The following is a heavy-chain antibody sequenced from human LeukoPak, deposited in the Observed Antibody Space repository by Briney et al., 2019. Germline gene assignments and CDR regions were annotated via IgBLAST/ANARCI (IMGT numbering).Heavy chain of an antibody. D-gene: IGHD5-18*01. Sequence: GGSLRLSCAASGLTFSDFWMHWVRQPPGKGLVWVTLVKGDGRTTIYADSVKGRFTISRGNAKNTLYLQMNSLRADDSGVYYCATGHSYGYDYWGQGVLVTVSS. V-gene: IGHV3-74*01. CDR3: ATGHSYGYDY. J-gene: IGHJ4*02. CDR2: VKGDGRTT. CDR1: GLTFSDFW.